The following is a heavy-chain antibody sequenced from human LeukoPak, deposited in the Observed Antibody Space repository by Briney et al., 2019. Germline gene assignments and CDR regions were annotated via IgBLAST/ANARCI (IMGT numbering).Heavy chain of an antibody. D-gene: IGHD3-22*01. CDR3: ARGELEYYDSSGYPRSN. J-gene: IGHJ4*02. CDR2: IWYDGSIK. Sequence: PGGSLRLSCAASGFTFSSYGMHWVRQAPGKGLEWVAVIWYDGSIKYYADSVKGRFTISRDNSKNTLYLQMNSLRAEDTAVYYCARGELEYYDSSGYPRSNWGQGTLVTVSS. CDR1: GFTFSSYG. V-gene: IGHV3-30*19.